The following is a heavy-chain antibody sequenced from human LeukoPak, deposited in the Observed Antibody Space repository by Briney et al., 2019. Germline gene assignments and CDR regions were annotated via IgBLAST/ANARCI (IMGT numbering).Heavy chain of an antibody. D-gene: IGHD3/OR15-3a*01. CDR3: ARSGDWVTFFDY. Sequence: SETLSLTCTVSGGSISSGGYYWSWIRQHPGKGLEWIGYIYYSGSTYYNPSLKSRVTISVDTSKNQFSLKLSSVTAADTAVYYCARSGDWVTFFDYWGQGTLVTVSS. CDR2: IYYSGST. CDR1: GGSISSGGYY. V-gene: IGHV4-31*03. J-gene: IGHJ4*02.